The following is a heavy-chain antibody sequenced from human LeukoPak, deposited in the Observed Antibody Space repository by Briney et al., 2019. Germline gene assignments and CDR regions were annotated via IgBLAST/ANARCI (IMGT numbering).Heavy chain of an antibody. J-gene: IGHJ6*02. CDR3: ARDPPIVVVPAATNYYYYYGMDV. Sequence: ASVKVSCKASGYTFTSYGISWVRQAPGQGLEWMGWISAYNGNTNYAQKLQGRVTMTTDTSTSTAYMELRSLRSDDTAVYYCARDPPIVVVPAATNYYYYYGMDVWGQGTTVTVSS. D-gene: IGHD2-2*01. V-gene: IGHV1-18*01. CDR2: ISAYNGNT. CDR1: GYTFTSYG.